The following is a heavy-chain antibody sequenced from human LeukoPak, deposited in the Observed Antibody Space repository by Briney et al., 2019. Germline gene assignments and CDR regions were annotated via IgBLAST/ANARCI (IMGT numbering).Heavy chain of an antibody. CDR2: INHSGST. CDR3: ASCAYCSSTSCSCYFDY. Sequence: SETPSLTCAVYGGSFSGYYWSWIRQPPGKGLEWIGEINHSGSTNYNPSLKSRVTISVDTSKNQFSLKLSSVTAADTAVYYCASCAYCSSTSCSCYFDYWGQGTLVTVSS. D-gene: IGHD2-2*01. J-gene: IGHJ4*02. V-gene: IGHV4-34*01. CDR1: GGSFSGYY.